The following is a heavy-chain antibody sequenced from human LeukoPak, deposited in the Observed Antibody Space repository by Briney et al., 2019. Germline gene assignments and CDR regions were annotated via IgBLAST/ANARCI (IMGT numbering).Heavy chain of an antibody. V-gene: IGHV1-46*01. Sequence: GASVTVSCKASGYTFTGYYMHWVRQAPGQGLEWMGIINPSGGSTSYAQKFQGRVIMTRDMSTSTVYMELSSLRSEDTAVYYCARDLDDSSGPDAFDIWGQGTMVTVSS. CDR3: ARDLDDSSGPDAFDI. D-gene: IGHD3-22*01. CDR2: INPSGGST. CDR1: GYTFTGYY. J-gene: IGHJ3*02.